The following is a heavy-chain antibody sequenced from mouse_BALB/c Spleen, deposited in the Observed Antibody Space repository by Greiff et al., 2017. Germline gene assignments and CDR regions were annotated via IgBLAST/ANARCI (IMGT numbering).Heavy chain of an antibody. Sequence: EVKVEESGGGLVKPGGSLKLSCAASGFTFSSYTMSWVRQTPEKRLEWVATISSGGSYTYYPDSVKGRFTISRDNAKNTLYLQMSSLKSEDTAMYYCTRDGDGPDYWGQGTTLTVSS. J-gene: IGHJ2*01. V-gene: IGHV5-6-4*01. CDR2: ISSGGSYT. CDR3: TRDGDGPDY. D-gene: IGHD2-3*01. CDR1: GFTFSSYT.